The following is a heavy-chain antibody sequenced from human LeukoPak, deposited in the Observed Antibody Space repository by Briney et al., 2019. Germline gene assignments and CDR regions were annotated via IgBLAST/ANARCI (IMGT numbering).Heavy chain of an antibody. D-gene: IGHD3-22*01. CDR2: FYYSVNT. V-gene: IGHV4-39*01. J-gene: IGHJ4*02. CDR1: GGSVSSSSYY. Sequence: SETLSLTCTVSGGSVSSSSYYWAWFRQPPGKGLEWIASFYYSVNTYYNPSLKNRVTISVDTSENRFSLSLSSVTAADTAVYYCARRSPDSRGSYSVDSWGRGTLVTVSS. CDR3: ARRSPDSRGSYSVDS.